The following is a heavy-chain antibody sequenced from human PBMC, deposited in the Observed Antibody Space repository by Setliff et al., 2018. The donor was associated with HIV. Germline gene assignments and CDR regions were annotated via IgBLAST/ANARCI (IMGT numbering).Heavy chain of an antibody. V-gene: IGHV1-8*01. CDR1: GSTFSSHD. CDR2: MNPGSGNT. D-gene: IGHD6-19*01. J-gene: IGHJ4*02. CDR3: AREGAVVGTSRPHFDD. Sequence: VASVKVSCKASGSTFSSHDINWVRQVTGQGLEWMGWMNPGSGNTGYSQKFQGRVTMTRNTSISNAYMELNSLESEDTAVYYCAREGAVVGTSRPHFDDWGQGTLVTVSS.